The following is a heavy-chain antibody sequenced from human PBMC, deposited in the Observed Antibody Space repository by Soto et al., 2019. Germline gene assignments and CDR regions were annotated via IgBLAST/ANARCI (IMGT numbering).Heavy chain of an antibody. D-gene: IGHD3-10*01. V-gene: IGHV1-69*02. CDR2: INPILSMS. J-gene: IGHJ4*02. Sequence: QVQLVQSGAEVKRPGSSVKVSCKASGDTFSFYSINWVRQAPGLGLEWMGRINPILSMSNYAQRFQGRVTLTADKPTCTAYMDLSSLSSGDTAISYCATSYGSGYRAFDYWGQGALVTVSS. CDR1: GDTFSFYS. CDR3: ATSYGSGYRAFDY.